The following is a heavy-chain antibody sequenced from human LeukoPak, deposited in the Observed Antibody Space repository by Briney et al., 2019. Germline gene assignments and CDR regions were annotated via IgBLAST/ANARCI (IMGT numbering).Heavy chain of an antibody. Sequence: PSETLSLTCTVSGGSISSSGYYWSWIRQHPGKGLEWIGYIYYSGSTYYNPSLKSRVTISVDTSKNQFSLKLSSVTAADTAVYYCARGGIVATIRLPENYWGQGTLVTVSS. CDR1: GGSISSSGYY. V-gene: IGHV4-31*03. D-gene: IGHD5-12*01. CDR2: IYYSGST. J-gene: IGHJ4*02. CDR3: ARGGIVATIRLPENY.